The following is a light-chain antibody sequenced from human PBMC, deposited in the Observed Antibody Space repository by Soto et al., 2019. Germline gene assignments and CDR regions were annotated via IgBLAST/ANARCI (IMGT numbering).Light chain of an antibody. V-gene: IGKV4-1*01. CDR2: WAS. CDR1: QSVLSSSINKSY. CDR3: HQYYATPWT. Sequence: DIVMTQSPDSLALSLGERATINCKSSQSVLSSSINKSYLAWYQQKPGQPPNLLIYWASTRESGVPDRFSGSGSGTDFSLTISGLQAEDVAVYYCHQYYATPWTFGQGTKVEIK. J-gene: IGKJ1*01.